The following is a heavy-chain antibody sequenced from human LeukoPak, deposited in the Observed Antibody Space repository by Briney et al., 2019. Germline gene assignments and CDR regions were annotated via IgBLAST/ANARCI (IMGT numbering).Heavy chain of an antibody. Sequence: PGGSLRLSCAASGFTFSSYAMSWVRQAPGKGLEWVSTISGSGGSTYYADSVKGRFTISRDNSKNTLYLQMNSLRAEDTAVYYCANREGGGPPFDYWGQGTLVTVSS. CDR3: ANREGGGPPFDY. V-gene: IGHV3-23*01. CDR2: ISGSGGST. J-gene: IGHJ4*02. CDR1: GFTFSSYA. D-gene: IGHD2-15*01.